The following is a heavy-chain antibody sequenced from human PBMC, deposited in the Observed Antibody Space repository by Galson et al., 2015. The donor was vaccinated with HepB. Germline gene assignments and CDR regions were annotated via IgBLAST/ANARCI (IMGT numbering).Heavy chain of an antibody. D-gene: IGHD3-10*01. Sequence: SLRLSCAASGFTFSSYGMHWVRQAPGKGLEWVALISYDGSKKYYADSVKGRFTISRDNSKNTLYPQMNSLRAEDTAVYDCAKDRGYVSGFGFDYWGQRTLVTVSS. CDR1: GFTFSSYG. CDR3: AKDRGYVSGFGFDY. CDR2: ISYDGSKK. V-gene: IGHV3-30*18. J-gene: IGHJ4*02.